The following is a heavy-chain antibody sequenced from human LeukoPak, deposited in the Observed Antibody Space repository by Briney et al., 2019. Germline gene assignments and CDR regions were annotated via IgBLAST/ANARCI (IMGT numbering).Heavy chain of an antibody. V-gene: IGHV3-30-3*01. D-gene: IGHD4-17*01. J-gene: IGHJ4*02. CDR1: GFTFSSYA. CDR3: ARDHGDYEHFDY. Sequence: GGSLRLSCAASGFTFSSYAMHWVRQAPGKGLEWVAVISYDGSNKYYADSVKGRFTISRDNSKNTLYLQMNSLRAEDTAVYYCARDHGDYEHFDYWGQGNLVTVSS. CDR2: ISYDGSNK.